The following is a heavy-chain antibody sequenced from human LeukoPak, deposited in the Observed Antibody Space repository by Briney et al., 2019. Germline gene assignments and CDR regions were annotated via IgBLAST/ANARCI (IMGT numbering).Heavy chain of an antibody. V-gene: IGHV3-30-3*01. J-gene: IGHJ3*02. CDR3: ASLEATRYCSGGSCRHDAFDI. D-gene: IGHD2-15*01. Sequence: PGRSLRLSCAASGFTFSSYAMHWDRQAPGKGLEWVAVISYDGSNKYYADSVKGRFTISRDNSKNTLYLQMNSLRAEDTAVYYCASLEATRYCSGGSCRHDAFDIWGQGTMVTVSS. CDR2: ISYDGSNK. CDR1: GFTFSSYA.